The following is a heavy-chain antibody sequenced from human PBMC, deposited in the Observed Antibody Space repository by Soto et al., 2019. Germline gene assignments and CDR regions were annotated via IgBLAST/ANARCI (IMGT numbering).Heavy chain of an antibody. CDR3: AKDWTHFDY. V-gene: IGHV3-23*01. D-gene: IGHD3-3*01. J-gene: IGHJ4*02. CDR2: IRGSEDNT. CDR1: GLIFSYYA. Sequence: EVQLLESGGNLVQPGGSLRLSCEASGLIFSYYAMSWVRQAPGKGLEWVSLIRGSEDNTYYADSVKGRFTISRDDSKNTLYLQMNSLRAEDTAVYYCAKDWTHFDYWGQGTLVTVSS.